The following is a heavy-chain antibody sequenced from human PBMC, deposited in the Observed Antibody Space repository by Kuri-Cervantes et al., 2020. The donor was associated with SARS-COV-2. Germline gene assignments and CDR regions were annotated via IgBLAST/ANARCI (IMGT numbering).Heavy chain of an antibody. CDR1: GFTFSSYA. J-gene: IGHJ2*01. CDR2: ISGSGGST. Sequence: GGSLRLSCAASGFTFSSYAMSWVRQAPGKGLEWVSAISGSGGSTYYADSVKGRFTISRDNSKNTLYLQMNSLRAEDTAVYYCAIETPWFGETLGPGWYFDLWGRGTLVTVSS. V-gene: IGHV3-23*01. CDR3: AIETPWFGETLGPGWYFDL. D-gene: IGHD3-10*01.